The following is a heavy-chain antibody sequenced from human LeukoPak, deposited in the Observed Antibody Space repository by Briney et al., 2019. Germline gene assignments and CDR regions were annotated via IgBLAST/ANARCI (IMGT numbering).Heavy chain of an antibody. V-gene: IGHV3-7*03. J-gene: IGHJ6*03. CDR3: TVLLGELSYYYYYYYMDV. CDR1: GFTFSSYW. D-gene: IGHD3-16*02. Sequence: PGGSLRLSCAASGFTFSSYWMSWVRQAPGKGLEWVANIKQDGSEKYYVDSVKGRFTISRDNAKNSLYLQMNSLKTEDTAVYYCTVLLGELSYYYYYYYMDVWGKGTTVTVSS. CDR2: IKQDGSEK.